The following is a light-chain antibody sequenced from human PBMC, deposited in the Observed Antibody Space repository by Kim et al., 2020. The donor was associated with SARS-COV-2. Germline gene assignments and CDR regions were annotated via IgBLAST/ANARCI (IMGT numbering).Light chain of an antibody. Sequence: EVVLKQSPGTLSLSPGEGATLSCRASQSVSSFLAWYQQKPGPAPRLLVDGASSRATGIPDRFSGSGSGTDFTLTISRLEPEDFAVYSCHQYGNPPRTFGQGTKVDIK. V-gene: IGKV3-20*01. CDR2: GAS. CDR3: HQYGNPPRT. CDR1: QSVSSF. J-gene: IGKJ1*01.